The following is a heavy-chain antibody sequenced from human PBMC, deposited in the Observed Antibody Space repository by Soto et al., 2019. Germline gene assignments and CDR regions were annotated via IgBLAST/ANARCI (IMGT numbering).Heavy chain of an antibody. CDR2: MYSGGST. J-gene: IGHJ6*02. CDR1: GFSVRSSY. CDR3: ARDLHTVVGTEAYDWYYGMDV. Sequence: DVQLVETGGGLIQPGGSLRLSCIASGFSVRSSYMSWVRQAPGKGLEWVSIMYSGGSTYYADSVKGRFTISGDSSENTVYLQMSSLRDDDTAVYYCARDLHTVVGTEAYDWYYGMDVWGQGTTVTVSS. D-gene: IGHD4-4*01. V-gene: IGHV3-53*02.